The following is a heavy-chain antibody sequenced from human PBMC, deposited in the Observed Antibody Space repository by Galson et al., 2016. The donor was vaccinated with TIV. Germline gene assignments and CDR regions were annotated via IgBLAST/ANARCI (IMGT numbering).Heavy chain of an antibody. CDR1: GGTFNSYG. J-gene: IGHJ5*02. Sequence: SVKVSCKASGGTFNSYGISWVRQAPGQRLQWMGGIIPVFGTTRYSQDFQGRVAVTADESTGTAYMELSGLRFDDTAVYFSARSRGYSYGYVAPWGQGTLVTVPA. CDR3: ARSRGYSYGYVAP. V-gene: IGHV1-69*13. D-gene: IGHD5-18*01. CDR2: IIPVFGTT.